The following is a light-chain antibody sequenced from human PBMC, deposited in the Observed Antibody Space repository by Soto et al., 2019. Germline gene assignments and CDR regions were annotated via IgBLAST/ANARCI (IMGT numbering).Light chain of an antibody. J-gene: IGLJ2*01. CDR3: QSYDGSLANSI. CDR1: SSNLGAGYD. Sequence: QSVLTQPPSVSGTPGQRVSISCTGTSSNLGAGYDVHWYQQLPGAVPRLLIFGNNVRPSGVPDRFSGSKSGTSASLAIAGLQAEYEAIYHCQSYDGSLANSIFGAGTKLTVL. V-gene: IGLV1-40*01. CDR2: GNN.